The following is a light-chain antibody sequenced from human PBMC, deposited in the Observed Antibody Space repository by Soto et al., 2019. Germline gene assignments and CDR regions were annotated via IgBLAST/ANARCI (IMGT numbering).Light chain of an antibody. CDR3: QQYGSSIT. J-gene: IGKJ5*01. Sequence: EIVLTQSPGTLSLSPGERSTLSFRASQSVSSTYLAWYRQKPGQAPRLLIYGTSSRATGIPDRFSGSGSGTDFTLTISRLEPEDFAVFYCQQYGSSITFGQGTRLEIK. V-gene: IGKV3-20*01. CDR2: GTS. CDR1: QSVSSTY.